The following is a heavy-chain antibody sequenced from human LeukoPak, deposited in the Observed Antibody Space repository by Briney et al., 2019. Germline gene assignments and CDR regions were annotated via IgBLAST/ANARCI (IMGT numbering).Heavy chain of an antibody. V-gene: IGHV3-21*01. J-gene: IGHJ3*02. CDR3: ARLMGATAAFDI. Sequence: GGSLRLSCAASGFTFSSYSMNWVRQAPGKGLEWVSSISSSSSYIYYADSVKGRFTISRDSAKNSLYLQMNSLRAEDTAVYYCARLMGATAAFDIWGQGTMVTVSS. CDR1: GFTFSSYS. D-gene: IGHD1-26*01. CDR2: ISSSSSYI.